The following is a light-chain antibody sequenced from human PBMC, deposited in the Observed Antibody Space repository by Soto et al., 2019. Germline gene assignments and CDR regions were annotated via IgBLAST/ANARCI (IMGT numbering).Light chain of an antibody. V-gene: IGLV1-47*01. Sequence: QSVLTQPPSASGTPGQTVTISSSGSSSNIGTNYVSWYQQLPGTAPKLLIYGNNQRPSGVPDRFSGSRSGTSASLAISGLRSEDEADYYCAAWDDSLSGVVFGGGT. CDR1: SSNIGTNY. J-gene: IGLJ3*02. CDR2: GNN. CDR3: AAWDDSLSGVV.